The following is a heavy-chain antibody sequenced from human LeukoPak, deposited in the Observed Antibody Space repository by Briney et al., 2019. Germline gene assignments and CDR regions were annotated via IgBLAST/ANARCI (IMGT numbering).Heavy chain of an antibody. Sequence: GGSLRLSCSVSGFTFSSYTMHWVRLAPGKGLEYVSSININGGRTYYADSVKGRFTISRDNSKNTLYLQMSSLRAEDTAVYYCAKTGLVAARFFDYWGQGTLVTVSS. CDR1: GFTFSSYT. D-gene: IGHD5-12*01. V-gene: IGHV3-64D*09. CDR3: AKTGLVAARFFDY. CDR2: ININGGRT. J-gene: IGHJ4*02.